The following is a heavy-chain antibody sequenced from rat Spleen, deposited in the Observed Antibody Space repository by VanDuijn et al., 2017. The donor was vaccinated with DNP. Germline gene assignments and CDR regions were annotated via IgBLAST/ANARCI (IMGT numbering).Heavy chain of an antibody. Sequence: EVKLVESGGGLVQPGRSLKLSCAASGFNFNDYWMGWARQAPGKGLEWIGQINKDSNTINYTPSLKDKFTISRDNAQNTLYLQMNKLGSEDTATYYCAKGPNYGGYSDYFDYWGQGVMVTVSS. D-gene: IGHD1-11*01. CDR2: INKDSNTI. V-gene: IGHV4-2*01. J-gene: IGHJ2*01. CDR3: AKGPNYGGYSDYFDY. CDR1: GFNFNDYW.